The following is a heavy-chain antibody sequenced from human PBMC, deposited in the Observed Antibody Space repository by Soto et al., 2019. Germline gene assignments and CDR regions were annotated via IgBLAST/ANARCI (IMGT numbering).Heavy chain of an antibody. Sequence: PGGSLRLSCTASGFSFSNYGMHWVRQAPGKGLEWVAVIWHDGSNKYYVDSVKGRFTISRDNSKNTLSLQMNSLRAEDTAVYYCARDLIEAAGSNIDNLGLGNLLPISS. D-gene: IGHD6-25*01. CDR1: GFSFSNYG. CDR2: IWHDGSNK. V-gene: IGHV3-33*01. CDR3: ARDLIEAAGSNIDN. J-gene: IGHJ4*02.